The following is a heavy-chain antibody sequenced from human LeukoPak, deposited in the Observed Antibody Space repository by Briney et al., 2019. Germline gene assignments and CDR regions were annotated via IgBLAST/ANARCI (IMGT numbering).Heavy chain of an antibody. CDR2: ISGSGGST. CDR3: ARDPTYQSGYYDSSGYYIIFYYYYYMDV. D-gene: IGHD3-22*01. Sequence: PGGSLRLSCAASGFTFSSYAMSWVRQAPGKGLEWVSAISGSGGSTYYADSVKGRFTISRDNAKNTLYLQMNSLRAEDTAVYYCARDPTYQSGYYDSSGYYIIFYYYYYMDVWGKGTTVTVSS. CDR1: GFTFSSYA. J-gene: IGHJ6*03. V-gene: IGHV3-23*01.